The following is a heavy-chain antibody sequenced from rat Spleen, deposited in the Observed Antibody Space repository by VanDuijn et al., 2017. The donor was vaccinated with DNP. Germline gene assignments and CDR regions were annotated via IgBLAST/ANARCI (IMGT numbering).Heavy chain of an antibody. CDR2: ISSRDDFP. V-gene: IGHV5-46*01. CDR3: TREGVETGYFDY. D-gene: IGHD4-1*01. J-gene: IGHJ2*01. CDR1: GFTFSVFS. Sequence: EVQLVESGGGLVQSGGSMTLSCAASGFTFSVFSMAWVRQTPTKSLEWVATISSRDDFPYYQDSVKGRFTVSRNNAKNTLYLQMNNLRSDDTATYYCTREGVETGYFDYWGQGVMVPVSS.